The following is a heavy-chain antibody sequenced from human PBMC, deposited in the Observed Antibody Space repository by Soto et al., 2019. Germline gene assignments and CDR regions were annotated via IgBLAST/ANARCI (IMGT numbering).Heavy chain of an antibody. CDR1: GGTFSSYA. CDR2: IIPIFGTA. V-gene: IGHV1-69*01. D-gene: IGHD3-22*01. CDR3: ARDKSPHDRSGSYYFDY. J-gene: IGHJ4*02. Sequence: QVQLVQSGAEVKKPESSVKVSCKASGGTFSSYAISWVRQAPGQGLEWMGGIIPIFGTANYAQKFQGRVTITADESTSIAYMELSSLRSEDTAVYYCARDKSPHDRSGSYYFDYWGQGTLVTVSS.